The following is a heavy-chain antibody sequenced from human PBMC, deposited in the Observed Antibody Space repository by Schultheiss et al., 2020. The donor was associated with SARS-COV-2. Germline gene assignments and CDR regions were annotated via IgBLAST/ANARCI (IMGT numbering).Heavy chain of an antibody. D-gene: IGHD2-8*01. CDR2: INSDGSST. Sequence: GGSLRLSCAASGFTFSSYWMHWVRQAPGKGLVWVSRINSDGSSTSYADSVKGRFTISRDNSKNTLYLQMNSLRAEDTAVYYCASSLTPVRNAFDIWGQGTMVTVSS. J-gene: IGHJ3*02. V-gene: IGHV3-74*01. CDR1: GFTFSSYW. CDR3: ASSLTPVRNAFDI.